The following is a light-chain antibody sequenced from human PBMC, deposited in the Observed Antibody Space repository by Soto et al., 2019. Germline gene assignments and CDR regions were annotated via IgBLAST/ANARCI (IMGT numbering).Light chain of an antibody. CDR1: SSDVGFYKY. J-gene: IGLJ1*01. Sequence: QSALTQPASVSGSPGQSIAISCTGSSSDVGFYKYVSWYQQHPGKVPKLIIYEVTNRPSGVSNRFSGSKSGNTAPLTISGLQDEDEDDYYCSSYTTSSTRVFGTGTKLTVL. CDR2: EVT. V-gene: IGLV2-14*01. CDR3: SSYTTSSTRV.